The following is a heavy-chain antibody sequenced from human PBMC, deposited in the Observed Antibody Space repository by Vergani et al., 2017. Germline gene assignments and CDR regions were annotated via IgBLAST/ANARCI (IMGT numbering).Heavy chain of an antibody. CDR3: ARGLVRLGLWP. Sequence: QVQLQESGPGLVKPSQTLSLTCTVSGGSISSGSYYWSWIRQPAGKGLEWIWRIYTSGSTNYNPSLKSRVTISVDTSKNQFSLKLSSVTAADTAVYYCARGLVRLGLWPWGQGTLVTVSS. CDR2: IYTSGST. J-gene: IGHJ5*02. CDR1: GGSISSGSYY. D-gene: IGHD4/OR15-4a*01. V-gene: IGHV4-61*02.